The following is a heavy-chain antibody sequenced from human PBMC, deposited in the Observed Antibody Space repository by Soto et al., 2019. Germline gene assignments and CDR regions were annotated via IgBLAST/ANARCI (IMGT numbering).Heavy chain of an antibody. CDR2: IYYSGST. V-gene: IGHV4-39*01. J-gene: IGHJ4*02. D-gene: IGHD3-10*01. CDR1: CGSISSSSYY. Sequence: SDTLSLTCTVSCGSISSSSYYWGWIRQPPGKGLEWIGSIYYSGSTYYNPSLKSRVTISGDTSKNQFSLKLSSVTAADTAAYNCARHAGEGAGTGGEDYGGKGPLVTVSS. CDR3: ARHAGEGAGTGGEDY.